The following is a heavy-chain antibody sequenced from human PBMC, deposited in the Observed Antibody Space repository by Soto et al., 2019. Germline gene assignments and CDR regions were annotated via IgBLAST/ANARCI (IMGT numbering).Heavy chain of an antibody. CDR1: GGSITNGGYY. CDR2: IFHTGNT. Sequence: SETLSLTCTVSGGSITNGGYYWSWIRQHPGKGLEWIGYIFHTGNTYYNPSLKSRVSISVATSKNQFSLKLTSVTAAVTAVYYSARGASSGFYPDYWGPGILVTVSS. CDR3: ARGASSGFYPDY. J-gene: IGHJ4*02. V-gene: IGHV4-31*03. D-gene: IGHD3-22*01.